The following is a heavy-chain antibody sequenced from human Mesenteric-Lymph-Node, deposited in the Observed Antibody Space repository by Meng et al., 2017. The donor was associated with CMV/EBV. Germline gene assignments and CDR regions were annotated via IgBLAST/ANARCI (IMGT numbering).Heavy chain of an antibody. CDR2: ISSSGSTI. CDR3: ARDQTYYYYYGMDV. J-gene: IGHJ6*02. CDR1: GFTFSSYE. V-gene: IGHV3-48*03. Sequence: GGSLRLSCAASGFTFSSYEMNWVRQAPGKGLEWISYISSSGSTIYYADSVKGRFTISRDNSKNTLYLQMNSLRAEDTAVYYCARDQTYYYYYGMDVWGQGTTVTVSS.